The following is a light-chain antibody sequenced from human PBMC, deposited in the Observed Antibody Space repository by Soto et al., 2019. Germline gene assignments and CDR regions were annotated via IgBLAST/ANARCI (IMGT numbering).Light chain of an antibody. CDR2: GAS. J-gene: IGKJ4*01. V-gene: IGKV3-15*01. CDR1: QSVARN. Sequence: EIVMTQSPATLSVSLGERATLSCRASQSVARNLAWYQQKPSQAPRLVIYGASTRATGITARCSGSGSVTEFTLTHRSLQSEDVAIYSCQQYNHWHSLTSVGGTKVEIK. CDR3: QQYNHWHSLT.